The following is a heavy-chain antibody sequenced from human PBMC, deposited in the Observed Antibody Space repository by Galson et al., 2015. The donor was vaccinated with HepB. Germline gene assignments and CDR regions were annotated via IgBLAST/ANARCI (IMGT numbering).Heavy chain of an antibody. CDR2: ISGSGGST. J-gene: IGHJ6*02. CDR1: GFTFSSYA. CDR3: AKDWGLGDGYSSSSPSRYGMDV. V-gene: IGHV3-23*01. Sequence: SLRLSCAASGFTFSSYAMSWVRQAPGKGLEWVSAISGSGGSTYYADSVKGRFTISRDNSKNTLYLRMNSLRAEDTAVYYCAKDWGLGDGYSSSSPSRYGMDVWGQGTTVTVSS. D-gene: IGHD6-6*01.